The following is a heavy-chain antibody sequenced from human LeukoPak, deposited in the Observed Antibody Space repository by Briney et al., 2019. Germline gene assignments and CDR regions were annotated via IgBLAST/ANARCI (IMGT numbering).Heavy chain of an antibody. J-gene: IGHJ1*01. Sequence: GGSLRLSCAASGFTFSSYWMHWVHQAPGKGLVWVSRVNSDGSRTNYADSVKGRFTISRDNAKNTLYLQMNSLRAEDTAVYYCAREGGGTYYAENFHHWGQGALVTVSS. V-gene: IGHV3-74*01. CDR2: VNSDGSRT. CDR1: GFTFSSYW. CDR3: AREGGGTYYAENFHH. D-gene: IGHD1-26*01.